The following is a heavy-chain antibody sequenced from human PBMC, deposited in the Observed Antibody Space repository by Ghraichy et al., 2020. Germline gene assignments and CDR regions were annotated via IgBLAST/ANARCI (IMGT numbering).Heavy chain of an antibody. CDR3: ARVGVVLWFGELFEFDY. Sequence: GGSLRLSCAASGFTFSSYSMNWVRQAPGKGLEWVSYISSSSSSIYYADSVKGRFTISRDNAKNSLYLQMNSLRDEDTAVYYCARVGVVLWFGELFEFDYWGQGTLVTVSS. CDR1: GFTFSSYS. D-gene: IGHD3-10*01. CDR2: ISSSSSSI. J-gene: IGHJ4*02. V-gene: IGHV3-48*02.